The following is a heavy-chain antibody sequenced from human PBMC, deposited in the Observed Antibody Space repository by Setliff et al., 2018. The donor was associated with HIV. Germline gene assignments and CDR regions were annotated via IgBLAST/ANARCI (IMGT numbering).Heavy chain of an antibody. J-gene: IGHJ3*02. CDR1: GGSFNILG. Sequence: SVKVSCKASGGSFNILGFTWVRQAPGQGLEWVGGIIPVVGAPIYAQRFQGRVVISSDKSTGTAYMQLSSLKFEDTAVYYCATRPPGVHGFSIWGQGTMVTVSS. CDR2: IIPVVGAP. V-gene: IGHV1-69*06. D-gene: IGHD3-10*01. CDR3: ATRPPGVHGFSI.